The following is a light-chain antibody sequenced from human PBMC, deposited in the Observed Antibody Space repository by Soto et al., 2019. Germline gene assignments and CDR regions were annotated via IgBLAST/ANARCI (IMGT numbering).Light chain of an antibody. Sequence: EIVLTQSPYTLSLSPGERATLSCRASQSVGNNFLAWYQQKPGQAPTLLIYDASSRASGLPDRFSGSGSETDFTLTVSRLELEDFAVYFCHQYGTSPQTFGQGTKVDIK. CDR2: DAS. J-gene: IGKJ1*01. CDR3: HQYGTSPQT. V-gene: IGKV3-20*01. CDR1: QSVGNNF.